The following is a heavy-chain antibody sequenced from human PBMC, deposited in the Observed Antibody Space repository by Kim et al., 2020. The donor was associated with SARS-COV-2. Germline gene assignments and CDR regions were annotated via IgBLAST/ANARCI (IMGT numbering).Heavy chain of an antibody. J-gene: IGHJ3*01. Sequence: ASVKVSCKVSGYTFTGLSMNWVRQAPGQGLEWMGWINPNDGDTSYAQKFQGRVTMTGDTSTNTAYMELSSLRFEDTAFYYCARNNFSTSFSLSTPAVGFD. V-gene: IGHV1-24*01. CDR2: INPNDGDT. D-gene: IGHD6-6*01. CDR3: ARNNFSTSFSLSTPAVGFD. CDR1: GYTFTGLS.